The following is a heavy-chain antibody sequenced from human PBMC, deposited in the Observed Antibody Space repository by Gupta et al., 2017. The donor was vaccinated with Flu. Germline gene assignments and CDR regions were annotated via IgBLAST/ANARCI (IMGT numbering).Heavy chain of an antibody. CDR3: ARTAYYDFWSGYYGSYYYYGMDV. D-gene: IGHD3-3*01. J-gene: IGHJ6*02. CDR1: GGSFSGYY. CDR2: INHSGST. V-gene: IGHV4-34*01. Sequence: QVQLQQWGAGLLKPSETLSLTCAVYGGSFSGYYWSWIRQPPGKGLEWIGEINHSGSTNYNPSLKSRVTISVDTSKNQFSLKLSSGTAADTAVYYCARTAYYDFWSGYYGSYYYYGMDVWGQGTTVTVSS.